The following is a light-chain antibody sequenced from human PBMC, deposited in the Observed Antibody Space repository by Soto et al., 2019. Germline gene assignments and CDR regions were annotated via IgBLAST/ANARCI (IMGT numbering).Light chain of an antibody. CDR3: QQYNNWPPIT. V-gene: IGKV3-15*01. CDR2: GGS. J-gene: IGKJ5*01. CDR1: QSVSNN. Sequence: EIVLTQSPGTLSLSPGERATLSCRASQSVSNNYLAWYQQKPGQAPRLLIYGGSARATGIPARFSGGGSGAEYTLTISSLQSEDFAVYYCQQYNNWPPITFGRGTRLEIK.